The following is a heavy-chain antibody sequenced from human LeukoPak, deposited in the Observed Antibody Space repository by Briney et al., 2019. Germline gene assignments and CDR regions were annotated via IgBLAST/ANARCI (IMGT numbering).Heavy chain of an antibody. Sequence: PGGSLRLSCAASGFTFNSYHFNWVRQAPGKGLEWVPYISIFSSTIYYADSVKGRFTISRDDAKNSVYLQMNSLRAEDTAVYYCARTHERDLDYWGQGTLVTVSS. V-gene: IGHV3-48*01. CDR1: GFTFNSYH. CDR3: ARTHERDLDY. CDR2: ISIFSSTI. J-gene: IGHJ4*02.